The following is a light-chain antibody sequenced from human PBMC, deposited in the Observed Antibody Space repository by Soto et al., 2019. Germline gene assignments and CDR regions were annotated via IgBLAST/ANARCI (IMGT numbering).Light chain of an antibody. CDR3: SSYTSISTYV. CDR1: SSDVGGYHY. Sequence: QSALTQPRSVSGSPGQSVTLSCTGTSSDVGGYHYVSWYQHHRGKAPKIIIYDVNKRPSGVPDRFSGSKSGNTASLTISGLQTEDEADYYCSSYTSISTYVFGTGTKVTVL. J-gene: IGLJ1*01. CDR2: DVN. V-gene: IGLV2-11*01.